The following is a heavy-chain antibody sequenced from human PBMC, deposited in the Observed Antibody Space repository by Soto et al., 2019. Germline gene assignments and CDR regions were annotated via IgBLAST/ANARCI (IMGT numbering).Heavy chain of an antibody. J-gene: IGHJ4*02. V-gene: IGHV5-51*01. CDR1: GDRFTSAW. CDR3: ARLPGIVAPGTVFLDN. Sequence: PVESLKISCNASGDRFTSAWIGWVRQMPGKGLEWMGIIYPGDSDTRYRPSFQGQVTISAGKSSSTAYLQWNSLQASDTAMYYCARLPGIVAPGTVFLDNWGQGTMVTVSS. D-gene: IGHD1-1*01. CDR2: IYPGDSDT.